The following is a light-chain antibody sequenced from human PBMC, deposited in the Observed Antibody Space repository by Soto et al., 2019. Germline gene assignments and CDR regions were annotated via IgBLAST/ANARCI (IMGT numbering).Light chain of an antibody. CDR3: SSYAGSNLWV. CDR1: SCDVGNYKY. V-gene: IGLV2-8*01. Sequence: QTVVTQSPSASGSPGQSVTISCTGTSCDVGNYKYVSWYQQHPGKAPKLMIYEVSKRPSGVPDRFSGSKSGNTASLTVSGLQVEDEADYYCSSYAGSNLWVFGGGTKVTVL. J-gene: IGLJ3*02. CDR2: EVS.